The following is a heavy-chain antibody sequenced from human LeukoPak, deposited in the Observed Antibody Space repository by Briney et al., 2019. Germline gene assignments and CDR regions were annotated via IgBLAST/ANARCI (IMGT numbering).Heavy chain of an antibody. J-gene: IGHJ4*02. CDR1: GITFIKYS. D-gene: IGHD6-19*01. CDR3: AKRSAESSGYFDY. CDR2: ITGSGAFT. Sequence: GALRLSCEASGITFIKYSMTWVRQTPGKGLEWVSAITGSGAFTDYADSVKGRFTISRDNSKNTLYLQMNSLRAEDTAVYHCAKRSAESSGYFDYWGQGTLVTVSS. V-gene: IGHV3-23*01.